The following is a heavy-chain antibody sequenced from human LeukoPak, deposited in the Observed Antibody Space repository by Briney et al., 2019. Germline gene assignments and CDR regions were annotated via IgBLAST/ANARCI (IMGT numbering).Heavy chain of an antibody. J-gene: IGHJ5*02. Sequence: ASVKVSYKASGYSFNDYYIHWARQAPGQGLEWMGWINPNRGGTSYAQKFQGRVTMTRDTSITTAYMELSSLRSDDTAMYYCARDTCDGVTCYNWFDPWGQGTLVTVSS. D-gene: IGHD4-17*01. CDR3: ARDTCDGVTCYNWFDP. V-gene: IGHV1-2*02. CDR2: INPNRGGT. CDR1: GYSFNDYY.